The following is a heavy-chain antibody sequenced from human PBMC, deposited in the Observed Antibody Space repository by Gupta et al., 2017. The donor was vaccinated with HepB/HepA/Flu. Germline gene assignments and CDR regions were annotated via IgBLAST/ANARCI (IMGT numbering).Heavy chain of an antibody. CDR1: GGSISSGDYY. Sequence: QVQLQESGPGLVTPSQTLSLTCTVSGGSISSGDYYWSWIRPPPGKGLEWIGYIYYSGSTYYNPSLKSRVTISVDTSKNQFALKLSSVTAADTAVYYCARDTTLLMSSGYYPQPLAFDYWGQGTLVTVSS. CDR2: IYYSGST. CDR3: ARDTTLLMSSGYYPQPLAFDY. D-gene: IGHD3-22*01. V-gene: IGHV4-30-4*01. J-gene: IGHJ4*02.